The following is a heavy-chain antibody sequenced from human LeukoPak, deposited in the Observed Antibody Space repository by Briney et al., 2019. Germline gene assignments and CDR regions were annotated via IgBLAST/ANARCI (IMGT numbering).Heavy chain of an antibody. V-gene: IGHV3-30*02. D-gene: IGHD3-10*01. Sequence: SGGSLRLSCAASGFTFSNYGLHWVRQAPGKGLEWVAFIRYDGSNKYYADSVKGRFTISRDNSKNTLYLQMNSLRPEDTAVYYCAKDYRYYASGSHMDVWGIGTTVTISS. J-gene: IGHJ6*03. CDR2: IRYDGSNK. CDR3: AKDYRYYASGSHMDV. CDR1: GFTFSNYG.